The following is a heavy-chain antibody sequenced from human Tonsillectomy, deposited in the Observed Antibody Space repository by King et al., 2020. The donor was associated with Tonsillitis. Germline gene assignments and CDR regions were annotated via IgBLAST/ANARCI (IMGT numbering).Heavy chain of an antibody. J-gene: IGHJ6*02. D-gene: IGHD1-26*01. CDR3: ARTEIEWELLGAMDV. CDR2: SSRSGSTI. V-gene: IGHV3-11*01. Sequence: VQLVESGGGLVKPGGSLRLSCAASGFTFSDYYMSWIRQAPGKGLEWVSYSSRSGSTIYYADSVKGLFTISRDNAKNSLYLQMNSLRAEDTAVYYCARTEIEWELLGAMDVWGQGTTVTVSS. CDR1: GFTFSDYY.